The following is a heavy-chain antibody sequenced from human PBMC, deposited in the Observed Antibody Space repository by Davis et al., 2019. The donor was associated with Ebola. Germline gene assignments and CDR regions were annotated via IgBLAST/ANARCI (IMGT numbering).Heavy chain of an antibody. CDR3: ARDRIVVVVAATQAYNYYGMDV. J-gene: IGHJ6*02. V-gene: IGHV1-18*01. CDR2: ISAYNGNT. Sequence: ASVKVSCKASGYTFTSYGISWVRQAPGQGLEWMGWISAYNGNTNYAQKLQGRVTMTTDTSTSTAYMELRSLRSDDTAVYYCARDRIVVVVAATQAYNYYGMDVWGQGTTVTVSS. CDR1: GYTFTSYG. D-gene: IGHD2-15*01.